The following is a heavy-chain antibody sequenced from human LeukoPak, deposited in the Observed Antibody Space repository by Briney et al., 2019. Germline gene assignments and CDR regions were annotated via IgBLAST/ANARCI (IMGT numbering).Heavy chain of an antibody. J-gene: IGHJ4*02. CDR2: INPNSGGT. D-gene: IGHD2-2*01. CDR1: GYTFTGYY. CDR3: AIIYCSSTSCSPTDY. V-gene: IGHV1-2*04. Sequence: GASVKVSCKASGYTFTGYYMHWVRQAPGQGLEWMGWINPNSGGTNYAQKFQGWVTMTRDTSIGTAYMELSRLRSDDTAVYYCAIIYCSSTSCSPTDYWGQGTLVTVSS.